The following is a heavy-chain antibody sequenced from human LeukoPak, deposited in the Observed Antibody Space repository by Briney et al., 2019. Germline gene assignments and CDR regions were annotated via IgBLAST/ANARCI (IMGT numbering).Heavy chain of an antibody. J-gene: IGHJ3*01. Sequence: GGSLRLSYAASGFTFSNYLMHWVRQAPGKGLVWVSRINTDETNAYADSVKGRFTISRDNAKNTLYLQMNNLRVEDSAVYFCGRGGDGIDFWGQGTTVIVSS. CDR1: GFTFSNYL. CDR3: GRGGDGIDF. CDR2: INTDETNA. V-gene: IGHV3-74*01.